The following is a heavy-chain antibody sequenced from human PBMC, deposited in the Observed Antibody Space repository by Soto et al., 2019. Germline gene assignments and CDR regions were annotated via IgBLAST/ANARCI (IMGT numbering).Heavy chain of an antibody. CDR2: IYYSGST. D-gene: IGHD3-3*01. V-gene: IGHV4-39*01. CDR1: GGSISSSSYY. J-gene: IGHJ6*02. Sequence: SETLSLTCTVSGGSISSSSYYWGWIRQPPGKGLEWIGSIYYSGSTYYNPSLKSRVTISVDTSKNQFSLKLSSVTAADTAVYYCASINYDFWSGSYYYYGMDVWGQGTTVTVSS. CDR3: ASINYDFWSGSYYYYGMDV.